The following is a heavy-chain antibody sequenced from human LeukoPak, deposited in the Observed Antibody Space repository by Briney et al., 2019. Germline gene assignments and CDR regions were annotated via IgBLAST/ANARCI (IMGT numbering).Heavy chain of an antibody. CDR3: ATPYRSGWNPPGY. CDR2: ISYDGSNK. V-gene: IGHV3-30*03. CDR1: GFTFSTS. J-gene: IGHJ4*02. D-gene: IGHD6-19*01. Sequence: GGSLRLSCAGSGFTFSTSDSMHWVRQAPGKGLEWVAVISYDGSNKYYADSVKGRFTISRDNSKNTLYLQMSSLRAEDTAVYYCATPYRSGWNPPGYWGQGTLVTVSS.